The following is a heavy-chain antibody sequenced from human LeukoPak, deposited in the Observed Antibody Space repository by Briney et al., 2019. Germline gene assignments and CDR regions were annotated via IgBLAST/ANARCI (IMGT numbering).Heavy chain of an antibody. CDR2: IYSGGST. V-gene: IGHV3-66*01. D-gene: IGHD5-18*01. Sequence: PGGSLRLSCAASGFTVSSNYMSWVRQAPGKGLEWVSVIYSGGSTYYADSVKGRFTISRDNSKNTLYLQMNSLRAEDTAVYYCARGRYSYGSYYYYYVDVWGKGTTVTISS. CDR3: ARGRYSYGSYYYYYVDV. J-gene: IGHJ6*03. CDR1: GFTVSSNY.